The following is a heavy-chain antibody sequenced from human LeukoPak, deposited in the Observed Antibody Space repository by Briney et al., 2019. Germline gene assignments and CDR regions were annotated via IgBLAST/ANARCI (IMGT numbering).Heavy chain of an antibody. CDR1: GFTFSSYA. V-gene: IGHV3-7*01. CDR3: ARDSSGWYYFDY. D-gene: IGHD6-19*01. Sequence: GGSLRLSCAASGFTFSSYAMSWVRQAPGKGLEWVANIKQDGSEKYYVDSVKGRFTISRDNAKNSLYLQMNSLRAEDTAVYYCARDSSGWYYFDYWGQGTLVTVSS. J-gene: IGHJ4*02. CDR2: IKQDGSEK.